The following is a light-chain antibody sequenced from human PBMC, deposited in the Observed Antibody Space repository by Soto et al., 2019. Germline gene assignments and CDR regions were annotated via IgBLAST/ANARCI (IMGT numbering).Light chain of an antibody. J-gene: IGLJ1*01. V-gene: IGLV2-8*01. CDR3: SSYAGSNNYV. Sequence: QSALTQPPSASGSPGQSVTISCTGTSSDVGGYNYVSWYQQHPGKAPKLMIYEVSKRPSGVPDRFSGSKSGNTASLTVSGLQADDEADYYCSSYAGSNNYVFGPRTKLTVL. CDR2: EVS. CDR1: SSDVGGYNY.